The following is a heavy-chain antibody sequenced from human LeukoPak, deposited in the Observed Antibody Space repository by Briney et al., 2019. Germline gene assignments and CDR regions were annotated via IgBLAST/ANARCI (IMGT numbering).Heavy chain of an antibody. D-gene: IGHD2-2*01. Sequence: ASVKVSCKASGYTFTSYAMNWVRQAPGQGLEWMGWINTNTGNPTYAQGFTGRFVFSLDTSVSTAYLQISSLKAEDTAVYYCARGYCSSTSCYGGAYWGQGTLVTVSS. CDR1: GYTFTSYA. J-gene: IGHJ4*02. V-gene: IGHV7-4-1*02. CDR3: ARGYCSSTSCYGGAY. CDR2: INTNTGNP.